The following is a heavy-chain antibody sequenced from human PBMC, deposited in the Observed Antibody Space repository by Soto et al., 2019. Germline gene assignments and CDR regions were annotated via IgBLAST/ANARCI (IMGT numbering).Heavy chain of an antibody. J-gene: IGHJ6*02. CDR2: ISAYNGNT. D-gene: IGHD5-12*01. V-gene: IGHV1-18*01. Sequence: QVQLVQSGAEVKKPGASVKVSCKASGYTFTSYGISWVRQAPGQGLEWMGWISAYNGNTNHAQKLQGRVTMTTDTSTNKAYMGLRSGRSDDTAVYYCAGVSNIVATGYYYYGMDGWGQGTTVTVSS. CDR3: AGVSNIVATGYYYYGMDG. CDR1: GYTFTSYG.